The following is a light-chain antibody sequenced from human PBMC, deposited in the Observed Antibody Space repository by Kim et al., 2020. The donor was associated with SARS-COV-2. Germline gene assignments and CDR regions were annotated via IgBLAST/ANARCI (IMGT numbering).Light chain of an antibody. CDR1: TGSVTSGHY. J-gene: IGLJ3*02. CDR3: LLYYGGRRV. CDR2: DTN. Sequence: PGGTVTLTCDSTTGSVTSGHYAFWFQLRPGQAPRTLIYDTNKRQSWTPSRFSGSLRGGKAALTLSGAQAEDEADYYCLLYYGGRRVFGGGTQLTVL. V-gene: IGLV7-46*01.